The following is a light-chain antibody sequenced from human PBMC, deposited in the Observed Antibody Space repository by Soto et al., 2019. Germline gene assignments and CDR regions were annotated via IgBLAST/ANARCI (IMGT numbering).Light chain of an antibody. CDR2: EVT. Sequence: QSALTQPASVSGSTGRSITISCIGTSSDVGDYDYVSWYQQLPVKAPKLVIYEVTKRPSGVSSRFSGSKSGNTASLTISGLQAEDASDYYCSSYTSSGTVVFGGGTKLTVL. J-gene: IGLJ2*01. V-gene: IGLV2-14*01. CDR3: SSYTSSGTVV. CDR1: SSDVGDYDY.